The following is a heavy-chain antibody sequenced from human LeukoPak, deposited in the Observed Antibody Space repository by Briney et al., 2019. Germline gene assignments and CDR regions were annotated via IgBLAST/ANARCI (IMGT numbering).Heavy chain of an antibody. V-gene: IGHV1-8*01. J-gene: IGHJ4*02. D-gene: IGHD2-2*01. Sequence: ASVKVSCKASGYTFTRYDINWVRQGTGQGREWMVWMNPNSGNTGYAQKLQGRVTMTRNTSISTAYMELSSLRSEDTAVYYCAICRSTSLECRWGQGTLVTVSS. CDR1: GYTFTRYD. CDR2: MNPNSGNT. CDR3: AICRSTSLECR.